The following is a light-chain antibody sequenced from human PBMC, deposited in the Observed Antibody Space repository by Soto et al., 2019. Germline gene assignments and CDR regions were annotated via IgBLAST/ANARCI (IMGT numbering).Light chain of an antibody. CDR2: GAS. Sequence: EIVLTQSPGTLSLSPGERATLSCRASQSVSSNYLAWYQQKPGQAPRLLIYGASSRATGIPDRFSGSGSGTAFTLTISSLEHEDFAVYYCQQYGSSPLFAFGPGTEVDLK. J-gene: IGKJ3*01. V-gene: IGKV3-20*01. CDR3: QQYGSSPLFA. CDR1: QSVSSNY.